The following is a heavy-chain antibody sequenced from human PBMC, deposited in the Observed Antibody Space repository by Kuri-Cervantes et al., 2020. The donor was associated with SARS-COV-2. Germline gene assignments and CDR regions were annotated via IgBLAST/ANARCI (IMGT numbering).Heavy chain of an antibody. J-gene: IGHJ2*01. D-gene: IGHD3-22*01. V-gene: IGHV4-4*07. CDR3: ARGGYYYDSSGYYMPGGEGYFDL. Sequence: ESLKISCTVSGGSISSYYWSWIRQPAGKGLEWIGRIYTSGSTNYNPSLKSRVTMSVDTSKNQFSLKLSSVTAADTAVYYCARGGYYYDSSGYYMPGGEGYFDLWGRGTLVTVSS. CDR2: IYTSGST. CDR1: GGSISSYY.